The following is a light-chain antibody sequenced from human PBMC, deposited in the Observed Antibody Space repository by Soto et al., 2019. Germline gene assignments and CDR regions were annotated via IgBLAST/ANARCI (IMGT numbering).Light chain of an antibody. CDR2: AAS. V-gene: IGKV1-39*01. J-gene: IGKJ3*01. Sequence: DIQMTPSPSTLSASLGDRVTITCRASQSISSWLAWYQQKPGKAPKLLIFAASSLQSGVPSMFSGRRSGPDFTLTISSLQPEDFATYYCQRSYSSPPTVGPGAKADIK. CDR1: QSISSW. CDR3: QRSYSSPPT.